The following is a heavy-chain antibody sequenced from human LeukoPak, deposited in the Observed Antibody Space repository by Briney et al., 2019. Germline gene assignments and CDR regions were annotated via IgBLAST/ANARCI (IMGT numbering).Heavy chain of an antibody. CDR2: IKQDGSEK. Sequence: GGSLRLSCAASGFTFSSYAMHWVRQAPGKGLEWVANIKQDGSEKYYVDSVKGRFTISRDNAKNSLYLQMNSLRAEDTAVYYCATNLGYCGSTSCYGDYYMDVWGKGTTVTVSS. D-gene: IGHD2-2*01. J-gene: IGHJ6*03. CDR3: ATNLGYCGSTSCYGDYYMDV. V-gene: IGHV3-7*01. CDR1: GFTFSSYA.